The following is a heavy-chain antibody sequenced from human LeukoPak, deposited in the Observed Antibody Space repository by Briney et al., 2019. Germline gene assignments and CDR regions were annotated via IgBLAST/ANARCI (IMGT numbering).Heavy chain of an antibody. CDR3: TTDFTFFWGAEAKIDY. V-gene: IGHV3-15*01. CDR1: GFTFSNAW. Sequence: SGGSLRLSCAASGFTFSNAWMSWVRQAPGKGLEWVGRIKSKTDGGTTDYAAPVKGRFTISRDDSKNTLYLQMNSLKTEDTAVYYCTTDFTFFWGAEAKIDYWGQGTLVTVSS. D-gene: IGHD3-3*01. J-gene: IGHJ4*02. CDR2: IKSKTDGGTT.